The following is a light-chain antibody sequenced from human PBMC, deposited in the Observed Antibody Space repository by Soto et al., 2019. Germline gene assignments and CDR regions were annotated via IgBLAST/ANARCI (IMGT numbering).Light chain of an antibody. Sequence: QSVLTQPPSVSGAPGQRVTISCTGSASNLGAKYAVHWYQHLPGTAPKLLIYDNIHRPSGVPDRFSGSKSGNTASLSISGLQAEDEADYYCCSYAGNTTFKFGGGTKVTVL. J-gene: IGLJ3*02. V-gene: IGLV1-40*01. CDR1: ASNLGAKYA. CDR2: DNI. CDR3: CSYAGNTTFK.